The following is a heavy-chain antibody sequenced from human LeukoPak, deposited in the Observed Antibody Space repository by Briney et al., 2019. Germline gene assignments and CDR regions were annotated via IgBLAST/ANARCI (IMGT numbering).Heavy chain of an antibody. V-gene: IGHV4-39*07. J-gene: IGHJ4*02. CDR2: MYYRGST. CDR3: APGPGSGSFGY. Sequence: PSETLSLTCTVSGGSISSSSHYWGWIRQPPGKGLEWIGSMYYRGSTYHNPSLKSRVTISVDTSKNQFSLKLSSVTAADTAVYYCAPGPGSGSFGYWGQGTLVTVSS. CDR1: GGSISSSSHY. D-gene: IGHD3-10*01.